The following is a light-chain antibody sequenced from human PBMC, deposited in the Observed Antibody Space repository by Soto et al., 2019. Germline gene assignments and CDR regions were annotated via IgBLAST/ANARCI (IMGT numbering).Light chain of an antibody. CDR3: AAWDDSLSG. Sequence: QLVLTQPPSASGTPGQRVTISCSGSSSNIGSNYVYWYQQLPGTAPKLLIYRNNQRPSGVPDRFSGSKSGTSASLAISGLRSEDEADYYCAAWDDSLSGFGTGTKLTVL. V-gene: IGLV1-47*01. J-gene: IGLJ1*01. CDR1: SSNIGSNY. CDR2: RNN.